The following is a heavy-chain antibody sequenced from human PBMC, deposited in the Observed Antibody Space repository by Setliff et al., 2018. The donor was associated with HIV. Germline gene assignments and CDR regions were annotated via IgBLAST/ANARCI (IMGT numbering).Heavy chain of an antibody. CDR3: ARQTWEYYDTLTGYYRSPKNFDS. J-gene: IGHJ4*02. V-gene: IGHV4-4*09. D-gene: IGHD3-9*01. CDR1: GGSISGHY. Sequence: SETLSLTCTVSGGSISGHYWSWIRQPPGRGLDWIGYIYSSGSTNFNPPLKSRVTISVDTSKNQFSRKLSSVTAPDTAIYYCARQTWEYYDTLTGYYRSPKNFDSWGQGTLGTVSS. CDR2: IYSSGST.